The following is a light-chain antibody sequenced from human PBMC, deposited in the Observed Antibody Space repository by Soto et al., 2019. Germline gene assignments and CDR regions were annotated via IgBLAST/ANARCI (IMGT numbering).Light chain of an antibody. CDR3: ATWDSGLSKLL. CDR1: AYDIGISY. J-gene: IGLJ2*01. Sequence: QSVLTQPPSVSAAPGQSVTISCSGGAYDIGISYVSWYQHFPGAAPKLVIYDTNKRPSWIPDRFSGSKSGTSATLGITGLQTGDEADYYCATWDSGLSKLLFGGGTKLTVL. V-gene: IGLV1-51*01. CDR2: DTN.